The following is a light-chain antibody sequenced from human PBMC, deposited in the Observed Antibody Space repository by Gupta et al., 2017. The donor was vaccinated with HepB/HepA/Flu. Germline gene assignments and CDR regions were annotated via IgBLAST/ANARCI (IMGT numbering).Light chain of an antibody. CDR2: GAS. CDR3: QQYNNWPWT. J-gene: IGKJ1*01. V-gene: IGKV3-15*01. CDR1: QDVHTN. Sequence: EIVMTQSPATLSVSPGERVAFSCRASQDVHTNLAWMQQKPGQAPKVLFYGASARATGVPAGFIGSGSRTEFTLTITSLQSEDVAVYVCQQYNNWPWTFGQGTKVEI.